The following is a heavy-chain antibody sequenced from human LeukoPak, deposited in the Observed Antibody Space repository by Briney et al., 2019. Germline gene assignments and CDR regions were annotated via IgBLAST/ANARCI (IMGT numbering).Heavy chain of an antibody. J-gene: IGHJ4*02. Sequence: GGSLRLSCATSQFTFSNYGMSWVRQDPGKGLEWVSSISAGGGSTYYGDSVKGRFTISRDNSKNTLYLQMNSLRAEDTAVYYCASSYDSSGYYLVDWGQGTLVTVSS. V-gene: IGHV3-23*01. CDR3: ASSYDSSGYYLVD. CDR2: ISAGGGST. CDR1: QFTFSNYG. D-gene: IGHD3-22*01.